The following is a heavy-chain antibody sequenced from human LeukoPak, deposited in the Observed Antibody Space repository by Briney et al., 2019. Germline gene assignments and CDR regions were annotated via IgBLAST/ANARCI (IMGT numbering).Heavy chain of an antibody. D-gene: IGHD5/OR15-5a*01. Sequence: GASVKVSCKASGYTFTGYYMHWVRQAPGQGLEWMGLIDPSGGSTNYAQKFQGRVTITRNTSISTAYMELSSLRSEDTAVYYCARAVYDSPYYYYYYMDVWGKGTTVTVSS. CDR2: IDPSGGST. CDR1: GYTFTGYY. CDR3: ARAVYDSPYYYYYYMDV. V-gene: IGHV1-46*01. J-gene: IGHJ6*03.